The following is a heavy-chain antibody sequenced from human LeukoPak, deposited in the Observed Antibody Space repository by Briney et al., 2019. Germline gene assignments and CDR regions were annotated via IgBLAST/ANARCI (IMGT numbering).Heavy chain of an antibody. Sequence: SETLSLTCTVSGYSISSSYYWGWIRQPPGKGLEWIGSIYRSGSTYYNPSLKSRVTISVDTSKNQFSLKLSSVTAADTAVYYCARYCSSTSCYFYWRQGTLVTVSS. CDR1: GYSISSSYY. CDR3: ARYCSSTSCYFY. V-gene: IGHV4-38-2*02. D-gene: IGHD2-2*01. CDR2: IYRSGST. J-gene: IGHJ4*02.